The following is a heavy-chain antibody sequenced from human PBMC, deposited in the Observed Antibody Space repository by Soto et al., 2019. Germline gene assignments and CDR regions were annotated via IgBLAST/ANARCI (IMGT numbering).Heavy chain of an antibody. CDR3: ARVGYDSSCYYQYYFDY. J-gene: IGHJ4*02. Sequence: SVKVSCKASGGTFSSYAISWVRQAPGQGLEWMGGIIPIFGTANYAQKFQGRVTITADESTSTAYMELSSLRSEDTAVYYCARVGYDSSCYYQYYFDYWGQGTLVTVSS. D-gene: IGHD3-22*01. CDR2: IIPIFGTA. V-gene: IGHV1-69*13. CDR1: GGTFSSYA.